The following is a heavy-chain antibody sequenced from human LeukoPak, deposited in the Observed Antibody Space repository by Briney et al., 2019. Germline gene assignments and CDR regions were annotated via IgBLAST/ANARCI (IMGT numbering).Heavy chain of an antibody. J-gene: IGHJ4*02. CDR2: IYSDNT. Sequence: GGSLRLSWTVAGFTVSSNSMSWVRQAPGKGLEWVSFIYSDNTHYSDSVKGRFTISRDNSKNTLYLQMNSRRAEDTAVYYCARRAGAYSHPYDYWGQGPLVTVSS. CDR3: ARRAGAYSHPYDY. CDR1: GFTVSSNS. V-gene: IGHV3-53*01. D-gene: IGHD4/OR15-4a*01.